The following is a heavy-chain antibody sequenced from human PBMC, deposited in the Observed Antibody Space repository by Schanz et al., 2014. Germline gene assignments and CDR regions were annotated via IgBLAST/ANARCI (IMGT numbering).Heavy chain of an antibody. V-gene: IGHV3-23*04. CDR1: GFTFSTYA. Sequence: EVQLVESGGGLVQPGGSLRLSCTASGFTFSTYAMAWVRQAPGKGLEWVSSINTGGDSTYYADSVKGRFTISRDNSRDTVDLQMNSLRTDDAAMYYCARWFLIRGVILDSWGQGTLVTVSS. J-gene: IGHJ4*02. CDR3: ARWFLIRGVILDS. CDR2: INTGGDST. D-gene: IGHD3-10*01.